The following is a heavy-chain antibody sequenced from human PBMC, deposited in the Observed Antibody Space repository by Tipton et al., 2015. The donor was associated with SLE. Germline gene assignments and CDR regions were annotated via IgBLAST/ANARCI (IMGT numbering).Heavy chain of an antibody. CDR3: ARGGGSYYDY. D-gene: IGHD1-26*01. CDR2: IYPSGSI. CDR1: GDSINSHY. V-gene: IGHV4-4*07. Sequence: TLSLTCTVSGDSINSHYWSWIRQPAGKGLQWIGRIYPSGSINYNPSLKSRVTMSVDTSKNQFPLRLNSVTAADTALYYCARGGGSYYDYWGQGTLVTVSS. J-gene: IGHJ4*02.